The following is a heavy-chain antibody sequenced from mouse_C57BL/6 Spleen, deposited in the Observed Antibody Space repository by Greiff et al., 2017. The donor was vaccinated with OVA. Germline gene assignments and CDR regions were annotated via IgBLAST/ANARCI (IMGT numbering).Heavy chain of an antibody. CDR3: ARWGTTVVADY. D-gene: IGHD1-1*01. Sequence: ESGPGLVKPSQSLSLTCSVTGYSITSGYYWNWIRQFPGNKLEWMGYISYDGSNNYNPSLKNRISITRDTSKNQFFLKLNSVTTEDTATYYCARWGTTVVADYWGQGTTLTVSS. CDR2: ISYDGSN. CDR1: GYSITSGYY. J-gene: IGHJ2*01. V-gene: IGHV3-6*01.